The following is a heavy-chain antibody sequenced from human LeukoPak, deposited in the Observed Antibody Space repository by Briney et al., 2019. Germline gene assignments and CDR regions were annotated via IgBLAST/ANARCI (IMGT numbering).Heavy chain of an antibody. CDR1: GFTFSSYG. J-gene: IGHJ3*02. CDR2: ISYDGSNK. CDR3: AKGVGGNYGGNGGAFDI. D-gene: IGHD4-23*01. Sequence: SGGSLRLSCAATGFTFSSYGMHWVRQAPGKGLEWVAVISYDGSNKYYADSVKGRFTISRDNSKNTLYLQMNSLRAEDTAVYYCAKGVGGNYGGNGGAFDIWGQGTMVTVSS. V-gene: IGHV3-30*18.